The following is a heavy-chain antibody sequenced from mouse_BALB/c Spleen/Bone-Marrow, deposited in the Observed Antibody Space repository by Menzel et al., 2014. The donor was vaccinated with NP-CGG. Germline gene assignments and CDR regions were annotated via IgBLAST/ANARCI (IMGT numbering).Heavy chain of an antibody. CDR2: ISSGSSTI. CDR1: GFTFSSFG. Sequence: EVKVVESGGGLVQPGGSRKLSCAASGFTFSSFGMHWVRQAPEKGLEWVAYISSGSSTIYYADTVKGRFTISRDNPKNTLFLQMTSLRSEDTAMYYGARGYGSSYGFAYWGQGTLVTVSA. V-gene: IGHV5-17*02. D-gene: IGHD1-1*01. CDR3: ARGYGSSYGFAY. J-gene: IGHJ3*01.